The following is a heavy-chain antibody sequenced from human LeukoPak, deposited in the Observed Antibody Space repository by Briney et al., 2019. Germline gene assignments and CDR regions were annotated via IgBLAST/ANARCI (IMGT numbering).Heavy chain of an antibody. J-gene: IGHJ5*02. CDR2: TYYRSKWYN. D-gene: IGHD3-22*01. CDR1: GDSVSSNSAA. CDR3: ARGRIGYYDSSGYYEDWFDP. V-gene: IGHV6-1*01. Sequence: SQTLSLTCAISGDSVSSNSAAWNWIRQSPSRGLEWLGRTYYRSKWYNDYAVSVKSRITINPDTSKNQFSLQLNSVTPEDTAVYYCARGRIGYYDSSGYYEDWFDPWGQGTLVTVSS.